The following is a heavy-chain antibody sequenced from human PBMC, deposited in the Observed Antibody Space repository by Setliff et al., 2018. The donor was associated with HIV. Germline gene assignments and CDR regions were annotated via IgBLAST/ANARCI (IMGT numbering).Heavy chain of an antibody. CDR1: GGSFSGHY. V-gene: IGHV4-34*01. CDR2: INHSGST. CDR3: ARGRNFWSDYYHYYYMDV. J-gene: IGHJ6*03. Sequence: PSETLSLTCAVYGGSFSGHYWTWIRQPPGKGLEWIGYINHSGSTNYNPSLKSRVTISADTSKNQFSLKLSSVTAADTAVYYCARGRNFWSDYYHYYYMDVWGKGTMVTVSS. D-gene: IGHD3-3*01.